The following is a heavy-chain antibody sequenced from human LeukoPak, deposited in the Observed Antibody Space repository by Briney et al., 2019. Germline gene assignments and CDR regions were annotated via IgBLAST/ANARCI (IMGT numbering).Heavy chain of an antibody. Sequence: ASVKVSCKASGGTFSSYAISWVRQAPGQGLEWMGGITPIFGTANYAQKFQGRVTITTDESTSTAYMELSSLRSEDTAVYYCAREPLFGERHFDYWGQGTLVTVSS. CDR3: AREPLFGERHFDY. CDR1: GGTFSSYA. D-gene: IGHD3-10*02. J-gene: IGHJ4*02. CDR2: ITPIFGTA. V-gene: IGHV1-69*05.